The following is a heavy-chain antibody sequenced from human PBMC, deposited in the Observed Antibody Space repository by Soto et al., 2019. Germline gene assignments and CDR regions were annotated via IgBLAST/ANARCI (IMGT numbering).Heavy chain of an antibody. CDR2: ISADNGNT. J-gene: IGHJ6*02. CDR1: GYTFTSYG. Sequence: GASVKVSCKASGYTFTSYGISWVRQAPGQGLEWMGWISADNGNTNYAQKLQGRVTMTTDTSTSTAYMELRSLRSDDTAVYYCARGRYCRSTICYVDIMGVWGQGTTVTVSS. V-gene: IGHV1-18*01. D-gene: IGHD2-2*01. CDR3: ARGRYCRSTICYVDIMGV.